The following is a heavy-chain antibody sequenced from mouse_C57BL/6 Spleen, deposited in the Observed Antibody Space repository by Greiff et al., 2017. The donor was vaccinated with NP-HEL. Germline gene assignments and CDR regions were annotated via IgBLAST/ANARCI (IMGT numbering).Heavy chain of an antibody. D-gene: IGHD1-1*01. Sequence: QVQLQQSGAELVRPGSSVKLSCKASGYTFTSYWMDWVKQRPGQGLEWIGNIYPSDSETHYNQKFKDKATLTVDKSSSTAYMQLSSLTSEDSAVYYCAREYYGSSYLDYWGQGTTLTVSS. CDR1: GYTFTSYW. V-gene: IGHV1-61*01. J-gene: IGHJ2*01. CDR2: IYPSDSET. CDR3: AREYYGSSYLDY.